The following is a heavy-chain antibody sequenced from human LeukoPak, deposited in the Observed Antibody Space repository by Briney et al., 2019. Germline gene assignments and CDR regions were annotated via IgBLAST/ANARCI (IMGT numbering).Heavy chain of an antibody. CDR1: GGSISSSSYY. Sequence: PSETLSLTCTVSGGSISSSSYYWGWIRQPPGKGLEWIGRIYTSGSTNYNPSLKSRVTMSVDTSKNQFSLKLSSVTAADTAVYYCARDLLIRGWLFDAFDIWGQGTMVTVSS. CDR2: IYTSGST. D-gene: IGHD3-9*01. CDR3: ARDLLIRGWLFDAFDI. V-gene: IGHV4-39*07. J-gene: IGHJ3*02.